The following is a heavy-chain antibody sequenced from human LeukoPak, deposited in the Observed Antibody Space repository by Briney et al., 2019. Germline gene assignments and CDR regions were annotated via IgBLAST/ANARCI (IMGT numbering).Heavy chain of an antibody. V-gene: IGHV4-59*12. D-gene: IGHD4-17*01. CDR2: IYYSGTT. J-gene: IGHJ4*02. CDR1: GGSMSSYY. CDR3: ARGLIRYYFDY. Sequence: SETLSLTCTVSGGSMSSYYWSWIRQPPGKGLEWIGYIYYSGTTNYNPSLRSRATISVDTSKNQFSLKLSSVTAADTAVYYCARGLIRYYFDYWGQGTLITVSS.